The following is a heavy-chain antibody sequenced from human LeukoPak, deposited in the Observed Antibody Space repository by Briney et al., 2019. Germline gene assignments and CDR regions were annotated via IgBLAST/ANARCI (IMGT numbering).Heavy chain of an antibody. V-gene: IGHV3-7*01. CDR3: VRDSFTNTWNEANRHC. CDR1: GFTFSSYW. D-gene: IGHD1-1*01. CDR2: IRQDGSDK. J-gene: IGHJ4*02. Sequence: GGSLRASCEASGFTFSSYWMTWIRQAPGKGLEWVANIRQDGSDKFYVYSVRGRFTISRDNAKKSLYLQMEYLRAEDTAIYYCVRDSFTNTWNEANRHCGGQGPLVTVSS.